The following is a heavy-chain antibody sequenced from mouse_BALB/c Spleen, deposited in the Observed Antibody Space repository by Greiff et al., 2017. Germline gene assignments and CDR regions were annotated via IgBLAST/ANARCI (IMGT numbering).Heavy chain of an antibody. CDR1: GYTFTNYW. CDR2: IYPGGGYT. V-gene: IGHV1-63*02. D-gene: IGHD1-1*01. J-gene: IGHJ4*01. CDR3: ARAYYYGSSYAMDY. Sequence: VQLQQSGAELVRPGTSVKISCKASGYTFTNYWLGWVKQRPGHGLEWIGDIYPGGGYTNYNEKFKGKATLTADTSSSTAYMQLSSLTSEDSAVYFCARAYYYGSSYAMDYWGQGTSVTVSS.